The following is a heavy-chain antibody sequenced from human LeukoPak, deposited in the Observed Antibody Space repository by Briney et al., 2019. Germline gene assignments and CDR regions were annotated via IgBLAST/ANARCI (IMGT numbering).Heavy chain of an antibody. CDR3: ARSLLRFGPPPRPLDY. J-gene: IGHJ4*02. CDR1: GFTFRSHA. D-gene: IGHD3-3*01. V-gene: IGHV3-23*01. Sequence: GGSLRLSCVGSGFTFRSHAMSWVRQAPGKGLEWVSAISDSGATTYYADSVRGRFTISSDDSKNMLYLQMSSLRAEDTAVYYCARSLLRFGPPPRPLDYWGQGTLVTVSS. CDR2: ISDSGATT.